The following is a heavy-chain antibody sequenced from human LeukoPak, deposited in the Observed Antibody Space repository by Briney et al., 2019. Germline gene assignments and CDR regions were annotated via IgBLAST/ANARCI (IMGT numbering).Heavy chain of an antibody. D-gene: IGHD3-10*01. CDR3: ARSKITMVRGVTATVFDY. CDR1: GYTLTGYY. J-gene: IGHJ4*02. Sequence: ASVKVSCKASGYTLTGYYMHWVRQAPGQGLEWMGWINPNSGGTNYAQKFQGRVTMTRDTSISTAHMELRRLRSDDTAVYYCARSKITMVRGVTATVFDYWGQGTLVTVSS. CDR2: INPNSGGT. V-gene: IGHV1-2*02.